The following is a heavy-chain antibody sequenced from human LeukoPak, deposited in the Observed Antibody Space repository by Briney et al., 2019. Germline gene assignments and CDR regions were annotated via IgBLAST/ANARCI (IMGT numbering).Heavy chain of an antibody. D-gene: IGHD6-13*01. V-gene: IGHV3-21*01. CDR1: GFTLSTYS. CDR2: ISTSSSCI. Sequence: GGSLRLSCAASGFTLSTYSMNWVRQAPGKGLEWVSSISTSSSCIDYADSVKGRFTISRDNAKNSLYLQMNSLRAEDTAVYYCARGGRGIAASGITWFDPWGQGTLVTVSS. CDR3: ARGGRGIAASGITWFDP. J-gene: IGHJ5*02.